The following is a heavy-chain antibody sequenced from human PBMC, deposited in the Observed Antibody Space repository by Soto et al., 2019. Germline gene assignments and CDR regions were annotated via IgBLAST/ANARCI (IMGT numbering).Heavy chain of an antibody. CDR3: AKVVGGYCSSTSCYFHYYYMDV. Sequence: EVQLLESGGGLVQPGGSLRLSCAASGFTFSSYAMSWVRQAPGKGLEWVSAISGSGGSTYYADSVKGRFTISRDNSKNTLYLQMNSLRAEDTAVYYCAKVVGGYCSSTSCYFHYYYMDVWGKGTTVTVSS. J-gene: IGHJ6*03. CDR2: ISGSGGST. D-gene: IGHD2-2*01. CDR1: GFTFSSYA. V-gene: IGHV3-23*01.